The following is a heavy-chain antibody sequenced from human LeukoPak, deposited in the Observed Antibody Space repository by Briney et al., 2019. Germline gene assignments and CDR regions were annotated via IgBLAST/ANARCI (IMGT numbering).Heavy chain of an antibody. CDR2: INSDGSRT. CDR3: VRDAVGTTPFDH. CDR1: GFTSSNYW. V-gene: IGHV3-74*01. Sequence: GGSLRLSCAASGFTSSNYWMHWVRQAPGKGLVWVSLINSDGSRTIYADSVKGRFTISRDNAKNTLYLQMNSLRAEDTAVYYCVRDAVGTTPFDHWGQGTLVTVSS. D-gene: IGHD6-19*01. J-gene: IGHJ4*02.